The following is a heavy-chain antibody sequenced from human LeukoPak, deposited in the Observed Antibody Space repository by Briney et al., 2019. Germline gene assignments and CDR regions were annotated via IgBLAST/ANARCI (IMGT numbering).Heavy chain of an antibody. CDR2: IGGSSSSI. CDR1: GFTFSGYS. CDR3: AREESEGFDY. J-gene: IGHJ4*02. Sequence: PGGSLRLSCAASGFTFSGYSMNWVRQAPGKGLEWVSSIGGSSSSIYYADSLKGRFTISRDNAKNSLYLQMNSLRAEDTAVYYCAREESEGFDYWGQGALVTVSS. D-gene: IGHD1-14*01. V-gene: IGHV3-21*01.